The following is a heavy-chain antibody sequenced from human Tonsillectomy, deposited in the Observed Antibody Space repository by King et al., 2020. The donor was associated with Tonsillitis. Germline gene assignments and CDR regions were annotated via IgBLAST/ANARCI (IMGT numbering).Heavy chain of an antibody. V-gene: IGHV4-59*11. CDR3: ARDPDYGDVYFDY. CDR1: GGSIRRHY. D-gene: IGHD4-17*01. Sequence: QLQESGPGLVKPSETLSLSCTVSGGSIRRHYWSWIRQPPGKGLEWIGYIYYSGSTNYNPSLKSRVTISVDTSKNEFSLKLSSVTAADTAVYYCARDPDYGDVYFDYWCQGTLVTVSS. CDR2: IYYSGST. J-gene: IGHJ4*02.